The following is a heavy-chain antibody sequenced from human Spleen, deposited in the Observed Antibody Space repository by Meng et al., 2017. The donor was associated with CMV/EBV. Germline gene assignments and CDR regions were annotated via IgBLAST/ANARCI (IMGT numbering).Heavy chain of an antibody. V-gene: IGHV3-7*01. CDR2: IKTDGSDK. Sequence: GSLRLSCAVSGLTFSHAWMSWVRQLPGKGLEWVANIKTDGSDKYYVDSVKGRFSIFRDNAKNTVYLQMNNLRVEDTAEYYCARGFLAVWGQGTTVTVSS. CDR3: ARGFLAV. J-gene: IGHJ6*02. CDR1: GLTFSHAW. D-gene: IGHD3-3*01.